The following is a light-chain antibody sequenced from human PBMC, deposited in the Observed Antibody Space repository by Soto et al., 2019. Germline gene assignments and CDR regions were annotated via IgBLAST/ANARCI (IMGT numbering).Light chain of an antibody. CDR1: QSVSSTY. J-gene: IGKJ1*01. Sequence: EILLTQSPGTLSLSPGEGATLSWGASQSVSSTYLAWYQQKPGQAPRRLIYGASSRATGIPHRLRGTGSGTDFTLTISTLEPEDYAVYHCQQYGSSPKTFGQGNKVDI. CDR2: GAS. V-gene: IGKV3-20*01. CDR3: QQYGSSPKT.